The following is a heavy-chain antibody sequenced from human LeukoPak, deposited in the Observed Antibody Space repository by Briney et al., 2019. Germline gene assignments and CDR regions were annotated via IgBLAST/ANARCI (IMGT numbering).Heavy chain of an antibody. Sequence: ASVKVSCKASVYTFTSYYMHGVRQAPGQEREWMGIINPSGGSTSYAQKFQGRVTMTRDMSTSTVYMELSSLRSEETAVYYCARDEEMATILDYWGQGTLVTVSS. CDR3: ARDEEMATILDY. CDR1: VYTFTSYY. CDR2: INPSGGST. V-gene: IGHV1-46*01. J-gene: IGHJ4*02. D-gene: IGHD5-24*01.